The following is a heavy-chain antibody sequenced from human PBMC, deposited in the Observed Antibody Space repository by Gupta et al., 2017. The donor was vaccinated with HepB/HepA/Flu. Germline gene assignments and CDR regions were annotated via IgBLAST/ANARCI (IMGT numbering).Heavy chain of an antibody. Sequence: QVPLVQSGAEVRNPGASVKLSCKASGYTFRNYGFTWVRQAPGQGLEWIGWISAYNGRTDYAQKFQGRVYMTTDPATTTAYMELGSLRSDDTAVYYCGRWGPMYYYMDVWGKGTTVTVSS. V-gene: IGHV1-18*01. J-gene: IGHJ6*03. D-gene: IGHD2-2*01. CDR1: GYTFRNYG. CDR3: GRWGPMYYYMDV. CDR2: ISAYNGRT.